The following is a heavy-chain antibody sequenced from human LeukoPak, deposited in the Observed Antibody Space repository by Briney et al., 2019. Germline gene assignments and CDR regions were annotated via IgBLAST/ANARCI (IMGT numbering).Heavy chain of an antibody. CDR1: GFTFSSYA. J-gene: IGHJ4*02. D-gene: IGHD5-18*01. Sequence: PGGSLRLSCAASGFTFSSYAMSWVRQAPGKGLEWVSAISGSGGSTYYADSVKGRFTISRDNSKNTLYLQMNSLRAEDTAVYYCAKGFYGQLWSGDYFDYWGQGTLVTVSS. CDR2: ISGSGGST. CDR3: AKGFYGQLWSGDYFDY. V-gene: IGHV3-23*01.